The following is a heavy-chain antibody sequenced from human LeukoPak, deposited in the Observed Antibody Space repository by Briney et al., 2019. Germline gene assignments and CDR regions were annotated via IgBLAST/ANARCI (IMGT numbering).Heavy chain of an antibody. CDR2: IIPIFGTA. D-gene: IGHD6-13*01. Sequence: ASVKVSCKASGGTFSSYAISWVRQAPGQGLEWMGGIIPIFGTANYAQKFQGRVTITADESTSTAYMELSSLRSEDTAVYYCARGIAAAGLQLERRLVYYFDYWGQGTLVTVSS. CDR1: GGTFSSYA. V-gene: IGHV1-69*13. J-gene: IGHJ4*02. CDR3: ARGIAAAGLQLERRLVYYFDY.